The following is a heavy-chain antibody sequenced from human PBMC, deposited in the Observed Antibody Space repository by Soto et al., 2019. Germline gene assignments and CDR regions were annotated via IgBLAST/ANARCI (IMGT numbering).Heavy chain of an antibody. CDR2: ISYDGNIK. CDR1: GFPFSAYS. CDR3: ARPRFEYGTSSLYYFTY. D-gene: IGHD6-6*01. J-gene: IGHJ4*02. Sequence: PGGSLRLSCAASGFPFSAYSMHWVRQAPGKGLEWVSFISYDGNIKYYADSVKGRFTVSRDNSKNTLYLQMNSLSAEDTAVFYCARPRFEYGTSSLYYFTYWGQGTLVTVSS. V-gene: IGHV3-30-3*01.